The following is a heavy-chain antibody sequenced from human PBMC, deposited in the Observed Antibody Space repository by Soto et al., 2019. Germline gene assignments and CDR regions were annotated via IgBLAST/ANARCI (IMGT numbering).Heavy chain of an antibody. V-gene: IGHV3-74*01. CDR2: INSDGSST. CDR3: ARDSGITIFGVVTDQNWFDP. CDR1: GFTFSSYW. Sequence: PGGSLRLSCAASGFTFSSYWMHWVRQAPGKGLVWVSRINSDGSSTSYADSVKGRFTISRDNAKNTLYLQMNSLRAEDTAVYYCARDSGITIFGVVTDQNWFDPWGQGTLVTVSS. D-gene: IGHD3-3*01. J-gene: IGHJ5*02.